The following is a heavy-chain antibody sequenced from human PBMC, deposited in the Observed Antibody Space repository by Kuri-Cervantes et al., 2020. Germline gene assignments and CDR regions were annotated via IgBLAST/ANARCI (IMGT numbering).Heavy chain of an antibody. Sequence: GESLKISCAASGFTFSSYAMSWVRQAPGNGLEWVSAISCSGGSTYYADSVKGRFTISRDNSKNTLYLQMNSLRAEDTAVYYCAKPDRGGVKDYWGQGTLVTVSS. J-gene: IGHJ4*02. CDR1: GFTFSSYA. CDR2: ISCSGGST. CDR3: AKPDRGGVKDY. D-gene: IGHD1-14*01. V-gene: IGHV3-23*01.